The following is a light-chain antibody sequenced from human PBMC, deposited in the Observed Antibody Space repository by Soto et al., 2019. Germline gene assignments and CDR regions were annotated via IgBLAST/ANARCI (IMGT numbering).Light chain of an antibody. V-gene: IGLV2-14*01. Sequence: QSALTQPASVSGSLGQSITISCTGTSSDVGAYNYVSWYQQQPGKAPKLMISEVSNRPSGVSNRFSGSKSGNTASLIISGLQAEDEADYYCSSYTSTRTYIFGTGTRSPS. CDR3: SSYTSTRTYI. J-gene: IGLJ1*01. CDR2: EVS. CDR1: SSDVGAYNY.